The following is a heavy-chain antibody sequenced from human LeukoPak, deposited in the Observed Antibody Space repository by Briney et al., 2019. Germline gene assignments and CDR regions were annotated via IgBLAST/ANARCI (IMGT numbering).Heavy chain of an antibody. V-gene: IGHV3-23*01. CDR2: IRGSGDSK. D-gene: IGHD1-1*01. CDR3: ARGLESKDTRPHY. CDR1: GFSFSSYG. J-gene: IGHJ4*02. Sequence: GGSLRLSCAASGFSFSSYGLSWVRHAPGKGLELISAIRGSGDSKHYADSVRGRFTISRDNAMNTMYLQMNGLRAEDTAVYYCARGLESKDTRPHYWGQGTLVSVSS.